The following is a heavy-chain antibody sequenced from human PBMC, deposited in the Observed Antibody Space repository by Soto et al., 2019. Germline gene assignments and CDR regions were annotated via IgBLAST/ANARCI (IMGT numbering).Heavy chain of an antibody. CDR3: ARGRMSCSSTSCPPSPFDP. CDR2: IIPILGIA. CDR1: GGTFSSYT. J-gene: IGHJ5*02. Sequence: ASVKVSCKASGGTFSSYTISWVRQAPGQGLEWMGRIIPILGIANYAQKFQGRVTITADKSTSTAYMELSSLRSEDTAVYYCARGRMSCSSTSCPPSPFDPWGQGTLVTVSS. V-gene: IGHV1-69*02. D-gene: IGHD2-2*01.